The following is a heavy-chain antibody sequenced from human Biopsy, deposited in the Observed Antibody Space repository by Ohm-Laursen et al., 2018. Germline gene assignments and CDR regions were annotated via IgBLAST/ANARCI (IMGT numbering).Heavy chain of an antibody. CDR1: GGSVNSYS. D-gene: IGHD1-26*01. CDR2: IYYSGSI. V-gene: IGHV4-59*02. J-gene: IGHJ4*02. CDR3: ARVGAGAPSIDYFDY. Sequence: SETLSLTCTVSGGSVNSYSWSWIRQPPGKGLEWIGYIYYSGSINYNPSLKSRVTISLDTSKNQFSPELSSVTAADTAVYYCARVGAGAPSIDYFDYWGQGALVTVSS.